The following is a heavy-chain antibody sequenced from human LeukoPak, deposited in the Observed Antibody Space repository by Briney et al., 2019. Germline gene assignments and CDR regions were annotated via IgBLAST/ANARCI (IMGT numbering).Heavy chain of an antibody. CDR3: ARVICTGGSCFQNDY. J-gene: IGHJ4*02. D-gene: IGHD2-8*02. Sequence: GGSLRLSCAASGFTFSSYGMHWVRQAPGKGLQWLAYINSGATSEYYADSVKGRFTISRDNAKNSLYLQMNSLGVQDTAIYYCARVICTGGSCFQNDYWGQGTLVTVSS. CDR1: GFTFSSYG. CDR2: INSGATSE. V-gene: IGHV3-48*04.